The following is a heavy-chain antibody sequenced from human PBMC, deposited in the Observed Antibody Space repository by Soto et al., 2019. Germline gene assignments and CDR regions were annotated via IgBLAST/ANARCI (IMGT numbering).Heavy chain of an antibody. CDR1: GFTFSSYW. V-gene: IGHV3-74*01. J-gene: IGHJ4*02. Sequence: GGSLRLSCAASGFTFSSYWMHWVRQAPGKGLVWVSRINSDGSSTSYADSVKGRFTISRDNAKNTLYLQMNSLRAEDTAVYYCARVPSSSSWYFDYWGQGTLVTVSS. CDR2: INSDGSST. CDR3: ARVPSSSSWYFDY. D-gene: IGHD6-13*01.